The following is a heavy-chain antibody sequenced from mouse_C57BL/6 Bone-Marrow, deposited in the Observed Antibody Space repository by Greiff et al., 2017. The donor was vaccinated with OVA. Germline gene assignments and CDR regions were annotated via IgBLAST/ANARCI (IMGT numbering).Heavy chain of an antibody. CDR1: GYTFTSYW. CDR3: ARGNDYGKRGFDD. J-gene: IGHJ3*01. D-gene: IGHD2-1*01. V-gene: IGHV1-55*01. CDR2: IYPGSGST. Sequence: VQLQQPGAELVKPGASVKLSCKASGYTFTSYWITWVKQRPGQGLEWIGDIYPGSGSTNYNEKFKSKATLTVDTSSSTAYMQLSSLTSKDSAVDYCARGNDYGKRGFDDWGKGTPVTVSA.